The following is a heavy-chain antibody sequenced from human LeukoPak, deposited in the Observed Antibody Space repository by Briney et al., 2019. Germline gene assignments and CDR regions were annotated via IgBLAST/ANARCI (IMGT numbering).Heavy chain of an antibody. CDR1: GGSFSGYY. CDR3: ARGHSGPRERSPYNWFDP. D-gene: IGHD5-12*01. V-gene: IGHV4-34*01. Sequence: SETLSLTCAVYGGSFSGYYWSWIRQPPGKGLEWIGEIDHSGSTNYNPSLKSRVTISVDTSKNQFSLKLSSVTAADTAVYYCARGHSGPRERSPYNWFDPWGQGTLVTVSS. J-gene: IGHJ5*02. CDR2: IDHSGST.